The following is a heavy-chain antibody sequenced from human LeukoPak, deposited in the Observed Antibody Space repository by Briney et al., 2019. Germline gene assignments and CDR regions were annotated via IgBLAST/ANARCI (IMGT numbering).Heavy chain of an antibody. CDR1: GYTFTSYG. Sequence: SVKVSCKASGYTFTSYGISWVRQAPGQGLEWMGRIIPILGIANYAQKFQGRVTITADKSTSTAYMELSSLRSEDTAVYYCAREVDYGDYEEVGMDVWGQGTTVTVSS. J-gene: IGHJ6*02. CDR3: AREVDYGDYEEVGMDV. D-gene: IGHD4-17*01. V-gene: IGHV1-69*04. CDR2: IIPILGIA.